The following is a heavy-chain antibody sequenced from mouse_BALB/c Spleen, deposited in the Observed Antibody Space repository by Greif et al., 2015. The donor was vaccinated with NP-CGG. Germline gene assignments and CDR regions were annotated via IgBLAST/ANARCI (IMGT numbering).Heavy chain of an antibody. CDR1: GFNIKDTY. CDR3: ATYYGSSYGFAY. V-gene: IGHV14-3*02. CDR2: IDPANGNT. J-gene: IGHJ3*01. D-gene: IGHD1-1*01. Sequence: EVKLVESGAELVKPGASVKLSCTASGFNIKDTYMHWVKQRPEQGLEWIGRIDPANGNTIYDPKFQGKATITADTSSNTAYLQLSSLTSEDTAVYYCATYYGSSYGFAYWGQGTLVTVSA.